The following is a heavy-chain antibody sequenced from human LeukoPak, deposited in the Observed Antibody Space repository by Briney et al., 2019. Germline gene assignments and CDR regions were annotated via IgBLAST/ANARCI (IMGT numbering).Heavy chain of an antibody. J-gene: IGHJ6*02. D-gene: IGHD2-2*01. V-gene: IGHV1-18*01. CDR2: ISAYNGNT. Sequence: ASVKVSCKASGYTFTSYGISWVRQAPGQGLEWMGWISAYNGNTNYAQKLQGRVTMTTDTSTSTAYMELRSPRSDDTAVYYCARDGQYQLLGGYYYYGMDVWGQGTTVNVSS. CDR3: ARDGQYQLLGGYYYYGMDV. CDR1: GYTFTSYG.